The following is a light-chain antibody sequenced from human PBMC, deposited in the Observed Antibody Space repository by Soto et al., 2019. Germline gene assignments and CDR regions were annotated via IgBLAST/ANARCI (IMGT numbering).Light chain of an antibody. CDR2: AAS. CDR3: QQSYSTPFT. Sequence: DIQMTQSPSSLSASVGDRVTITCRASQSISSYLNWYQQKPGKAPKLLIYAASRLQSGVPSRFSGSGSGTDFTLTISSLQPEDFATYYCQQSYSTPFTFVPGTKVDIK. J-gene: IGKJ3*01. V-gene: IGKV1-39*01. CDR1: QSISSY.